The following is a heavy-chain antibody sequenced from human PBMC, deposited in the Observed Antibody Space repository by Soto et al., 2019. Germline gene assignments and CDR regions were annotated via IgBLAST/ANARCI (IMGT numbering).Heavy chain of an antibody. V-gene: IGHV1-69*02. CDR2: IIPILGIA. J-gene: IGHJ4*02. CDR1: GGTFSSYT. D-gene: IGHD1-20*01. CDR3: ARGFWGWYNLNEPNDY. Sequence: SVKVSCKASGGTFSSYTISWVRQAPGQGLEWMGRIIPILGIANYAQKFQGRVTITADKSTSTAYMELSSLRSEDTAVYYCARGFWGWYNLNEPNDYWGQGTLVTVSS.